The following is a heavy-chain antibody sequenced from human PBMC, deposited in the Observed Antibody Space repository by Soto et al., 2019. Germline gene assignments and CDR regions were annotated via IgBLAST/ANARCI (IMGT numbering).Heavy chain of an antibody. CDR1: GFSLTQYW. Sequence: EVQLVESGGGLVQSGGSLRLSCIASGFSLTQYWMSWVRQTPRKGLEWVAKINEDGTKRDYMESVEGRVTISRDNAKNSVSLKMNSLRADDTAVYFCTRWDGRCSGGSCFFDSWGQGTLVTVSS. CDR3: TRWDGRCSGGSCFFDS. CDR2: INEDGTKR. V-gene: IGHV3-7*01. D-gene: IGHD2-15*01. J-gene: IGHJ4*02.